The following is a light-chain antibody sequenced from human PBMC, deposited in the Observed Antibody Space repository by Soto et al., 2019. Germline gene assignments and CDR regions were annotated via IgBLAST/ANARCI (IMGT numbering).Light chain of an antibody. CDR3: SSKAGSSSVV. J-gene: IGLJ2*01. V-gene: IGLV2-8*01. CDR1: SSDVGGYNS. CDR2: DVT. Sequence: QSALTQPPSASGSPGQSVTISCTGTSSDVGGYNSVSWYQQHPGKGPKLMLYDVTKRPSGVPDRFSGSKSGNTAYLTVSGLQAEDEADYYCSSKAGSSSVVFGGGTKLTVL.